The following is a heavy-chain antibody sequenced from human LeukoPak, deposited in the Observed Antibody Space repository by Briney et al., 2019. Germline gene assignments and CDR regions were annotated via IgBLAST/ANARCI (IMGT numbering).Heavy chain of an antibody. CDR3: ARVGMVRGYYFDY. J-gene: IGHJ4*02. D-gene: IGHD3-10*01. CDR1: GFTFSSYW. CDR2: INSDGSST. V-gene: IGHV3-74*01. Sequence: GGSLRLSCAASGFTFSSYWMHWVRQAPGEGLVWVSRINSDGSSTSYADSVRGRFTISRDNAKNTLYLQMNSLRAEDTAVYYCARVGMVRGYYFDYWGQGTLVTVSS.